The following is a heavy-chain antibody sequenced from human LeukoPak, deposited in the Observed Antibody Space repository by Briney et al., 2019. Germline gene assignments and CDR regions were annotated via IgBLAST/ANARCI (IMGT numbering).Heavy chain of an antibody. CDR3: AKDISTGSGWHPVDY. J-gene: IGHJ4*02. CDR2: ISGSGGST. D-gene: IGHD6-19*01. Sequence: GESLRLSCAASGFAFSSYGMSWVRQAPGKGLEWVSAISGSGGSTYYADSVKGRFTISRDNSKNTLYLKMTILRAEDTAVYYCAKDISTGSGWHPVDYWGQGTLVTVSS. CDR1: GFAFSSYG. V-gene: IGHV3-23*01.